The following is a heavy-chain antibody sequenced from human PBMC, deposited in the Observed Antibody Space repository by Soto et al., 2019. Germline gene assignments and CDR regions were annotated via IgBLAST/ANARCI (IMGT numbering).Heavy chain of an antibody. V-gene: IGHV3-30*18. J-gene: IGHJ4*02. CDR3: AKGGYYYDSSGYYGVFGY. Sequence: QVQVVESGGGVVQPGRSLRLSCGASGFIFDNYGMHWVRQAPGKGLEWVAVISYDGSNYCYADSVRGRFTISRDNSKNTVYLQMNSLRPEDTAVYYCAKGGYYYDSSGYYGVFGYWGQGTLVTVPS. CDR1: GFIFDNYG. CDR2: ISYDGSNY. D-gene: IGHD3-22*01.